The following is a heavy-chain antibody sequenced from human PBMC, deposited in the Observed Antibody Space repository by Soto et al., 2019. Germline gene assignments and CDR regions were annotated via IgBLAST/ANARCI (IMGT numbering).Heavy chain of an antibody. J-gene: IGHJ4*02. D-gene: IGHD3-3*01. V-gene: IGHV4-31*03. CDR2: IYYSGST. CDR3: ARAQTINYDFWSGYYQTDPYYFDY. CDR1: GGSISSGGYY. Sequence: PSETLSLTCIVSGGSISSGGYYWSWIRQHPGKGLEWIGYIYYSGSTYYNPSLKSRVTISVDTSKNQFSLKLSSVTAADTAVYYCARAQTINYDFWSGYYQTDPYYFDYWGQGTLVTVS.